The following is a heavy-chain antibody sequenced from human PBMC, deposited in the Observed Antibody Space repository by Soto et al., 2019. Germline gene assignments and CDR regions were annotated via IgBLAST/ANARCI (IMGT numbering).Heavy chain of an antibody. Sequence: EAQLVESGGGLVKPGGSLRLACAASGFTFSTYTLNWVRQAPGKGLEWVSSISTSGDSTYYEDSLRGRFTISRDNARASLYLQMDSLRVEDTAMYYCTRDVEPLWGQGTMFTVSS. V-gene: IGHV3-21*03. J-gene: IGHJ3*01. CDR1: GFTFSTYT. CDR2: ISTSGDST. CDR3: TRDVEPL. D-gene: IGHD2-15*01.